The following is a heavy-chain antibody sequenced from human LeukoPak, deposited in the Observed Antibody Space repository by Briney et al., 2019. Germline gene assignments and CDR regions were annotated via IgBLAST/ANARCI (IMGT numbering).Heavy chain of an antibody. V-gene: IGHV1-18*01. CDR1: DYTFISYG. D-gene: IGHD2-2*01. J-gene: IGHJ6*02. CDR2: ISAYNGNT. CDR3: ARAKYYCSSTSCYHPSLYYYYGMDV. Sequence: ASVKVSCKASDYTFISYGISWVRQAPGQGLEWMGWISAYNGNTNYAQKLQGRVTMTTDTSTSTAYMELRSLRSDDTAVYYCARAKYYCSSTSCYHPSLYYYYGMDVWGQGTTVTVSS.